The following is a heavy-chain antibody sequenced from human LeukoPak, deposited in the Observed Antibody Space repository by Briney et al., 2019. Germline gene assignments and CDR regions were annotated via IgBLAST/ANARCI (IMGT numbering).Heavy chain of an antibody. Sequence: GESLRISCKGSGYSFTFYWIAWVRQMPGKGLEWMGIIYPGDSDTRYSPSFQGQVTISADKSISTAYLQWSSLEASDTAMYYCARQVSVAVAGTDYWGQGTLVTVSS. J-gene: IGHJ4*02. CDR2: IYPGDSDT. D-gene: IGHD6-19*01. CDR3: ARQVSVAVAGTDY. V-gene: IGHV5-51*01. CDR1: GYSFTFYW.